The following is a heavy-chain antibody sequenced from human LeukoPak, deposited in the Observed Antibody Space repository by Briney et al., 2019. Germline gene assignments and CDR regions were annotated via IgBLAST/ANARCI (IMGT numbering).Heavy chain of an antibody. CDR1: GFTFSSYA. CDR3: ARDLSERYSTDY. CDR2: ISGSGGST. J-gene: IGHJ4*02. V-gene: IGHV3-23*01. Sequence: GSLRLSFAASGFTFSSYAMSWVRQAPGKGLEWVSAISGSGGSTYYADSVKGRFTISRDNSKNTLYLQMNSLRAEDTAVYYCARDLSERYSTDYWGQGTLVTVSS. D-gene: IGHD1-26*01.